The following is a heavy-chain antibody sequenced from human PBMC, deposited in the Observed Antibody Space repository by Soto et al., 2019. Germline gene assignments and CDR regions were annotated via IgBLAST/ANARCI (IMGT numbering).Heavy chain of an antibody. CDR3: AREYSSSWYSFFDY. V-gene: IGHV3-53*01. J-gene: IGHJ4*02. D-gene: IGHD6-13*01. CDR1: GFTVSSNY. CDR2: IYSGGST. Sequence: GGSLRLSCAASGFTVSSNYMSWVRQAPGKGLEWVSVIYSGGSTYYADSVKGRFTISRDNSRNTLYLQMNSLRAEDTAVYYCAREYSSSWYSFFDYWGQGTLVTVSS.